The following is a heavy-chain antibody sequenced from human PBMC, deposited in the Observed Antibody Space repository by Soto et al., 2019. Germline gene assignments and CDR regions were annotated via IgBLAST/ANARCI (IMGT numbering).Heavy chain of an antibody. J-gene: IGHJ4*02. CDR2: MSSSSSTI. V-gene: IGHV3-48*02. CDR3: ASSRDQFDY. Sequence: EVQMVESGGGLVQPGGSLRLSCAASGFTFSTYSMNWVSQAPGKGLEWVSYMSSSSSTIYYADSVKGRFTISRDNAKNSLYLQINSLRDEDTAVYYCASSRDQFDYWGQGTLVTVSS. CDR1: GFTFSTYS.